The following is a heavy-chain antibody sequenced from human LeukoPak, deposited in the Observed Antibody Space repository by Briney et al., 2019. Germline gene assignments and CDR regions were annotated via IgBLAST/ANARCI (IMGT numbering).Heavy chain of an antibody. J-gene: IGHJ4*02. V-gene: IGHV4-39*07. CDR2: IYYSGST. CDR1: GGSISSSSYY. Sequence: SETLSLTCTVSGGSISSSSYYWGWIRQPPGKGLEWIGSIYYSGSTYYNPSLKSRVTISVDTSKNQFSLKLSSVTAADTAVYYCARYRLRLGGYFDYWGQGTLVTVSS. CDR3: ARYRLRLGGYFDY. D-gene: IGHD3-16*01.